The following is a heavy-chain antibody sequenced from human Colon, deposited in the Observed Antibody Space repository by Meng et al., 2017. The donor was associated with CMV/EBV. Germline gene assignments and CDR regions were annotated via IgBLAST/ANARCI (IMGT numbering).Heavy chain of an antibody. V-gene: IGHV7-4-1*02. CDR2: INTNTGNP. CDR3: ARDKTAGAGITGDH. CDR1: GYTFTSYA. D-gene: IGHD6-19*01. J-gene: IGHJ4*02. Sequence: RKPGASEKVASKASGYTFTSYAMNWVRQAPGQGLEWMGWINTNTGNPTYAQGFTGRFAFSLDTPVSTAYLQISSLKAGDTAVYSCARDKTAGAGITGDHGGQGSLVTVAS.